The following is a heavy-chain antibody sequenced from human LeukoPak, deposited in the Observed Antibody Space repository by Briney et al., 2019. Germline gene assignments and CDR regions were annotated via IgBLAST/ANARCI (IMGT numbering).Heavy chain of an antibody. CDR1: GGSIDGYY. J-gene: IGHJ3*02. D-gene: IGHD3-10*01. CDR2: IYYSGIT. Sequence: SETLSLTCTVSGGSIDGYYWSWIRQPPGKGLEWIGYIYYSGITNYNPSLKSRVTISVDTSKNQFSLKLSSVTAADTAVYYCARLSIETGVWAFDIWGQGTMVTVSS. V-gene: IGHV4-59*08. CDR3: ARLSIETGVWAFDI.